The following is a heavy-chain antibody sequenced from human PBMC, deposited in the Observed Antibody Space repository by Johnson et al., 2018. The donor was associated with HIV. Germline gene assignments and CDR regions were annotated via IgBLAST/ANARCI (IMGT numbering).Heavy chain of an antibody. V-gene: IGHV3-33*05. J-gene: IGHJ3*02. D-gene: IGHD6-19*01. CDR2: ISYDGSNT. CDR3: AKGTSRGWADAFDI. Sequence: ISYDGSNTYYGDSVQGRSTISRDNFKKTVHLQMNSLRAEDTAFYYCAKGTSRGWADAFDIWGQGRMLTVSS.